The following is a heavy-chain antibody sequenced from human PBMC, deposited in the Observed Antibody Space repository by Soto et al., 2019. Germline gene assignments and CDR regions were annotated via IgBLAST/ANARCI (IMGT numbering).Heavy chain of an antibody. CDR1: GYTFRSYG. CDR3: ARDWSRYYDNSGLSWFD. CDR2: ISAYNGDT. J-gene: IGHJ4*02. Sequence: QIQLVQSGGEVKKPGASVKVSCKASGYTFRSYGISWVRQAPGQGLEWVGWISAYNGDTHYAPKFQDRITLTTETSTDTAYRELRSRRLDDTAVYYCARDWSRYYDNSGLSWFDWGQGSLVTVS. D-gene: IGHD3-22*01. V-gene: IGHV1-18*04.